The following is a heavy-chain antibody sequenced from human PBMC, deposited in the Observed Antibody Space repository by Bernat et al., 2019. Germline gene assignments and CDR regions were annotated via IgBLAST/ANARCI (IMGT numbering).Heavy chain of an antibody. D-gene: IGHD1-26*01. Sequence: EVQLLESGGGLVQPGGSLRLSCAASGFTFSSYAMSWVRQAPGKGLEWVSAISGSGGSTYYADSGKGRLTISRDNSKNTLYLQMNSMRAEDTAVYYCAKSGGATCYYYYYGMDVWGQGTTVTVSS. CDR1: GFTFSSYA. V-gene: IGHV3-23*01. CDR2: ISGSGGST. CDR3: AKSGGATCYYYYYGMDV. J-gene: IGHJ6*02.